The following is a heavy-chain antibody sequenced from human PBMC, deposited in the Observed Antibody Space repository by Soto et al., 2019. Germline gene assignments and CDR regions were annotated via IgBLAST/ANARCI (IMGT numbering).Heavy chain of an antibody. D-gene: IGHD6-25*01. Sequence: GGSLRLSCAASGFTFNGFSMNWVRQPPGKGLEWVSYISPSSGALHYADSVKGRFTISRDNDKNSLYLQMNSLRAEDTAAYYCARAAYSSGPDYWGQGALVTVSS. CDR2: ISPSSGAL. V-gene: IGHV3-48*01. J-gene: IGHJ4*02. CDR3: ARAAYSSGPDY. CDR1: GFTFNGFS.